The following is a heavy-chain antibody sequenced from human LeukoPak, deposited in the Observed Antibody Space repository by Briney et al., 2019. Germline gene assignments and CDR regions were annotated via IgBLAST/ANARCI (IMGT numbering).Heavy chain of an antibody. Sequence: GGSLRLSCAASGFTFSSYWRSWVRQAPGKGLEWVANIKQDGSEKYYVDSVKGRFTISRDNAKNSLYLQMNSLRAEDTAVYYCARDQGSLGCPNDYWGQGTLVTVSS. D-gene: IGHD3-16*01. J-gene: IGHJ4*02. CDR2: IKQDGSEK. CDR1: GFTFSSYW. V-gene: IGHV3-7*01. CDR3: ARDQGSLGCPNDY.